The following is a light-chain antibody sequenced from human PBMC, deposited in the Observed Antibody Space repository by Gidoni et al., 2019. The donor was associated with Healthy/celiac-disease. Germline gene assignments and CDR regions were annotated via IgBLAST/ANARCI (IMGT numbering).Light chain of an antibody. CDR2: DAS. V-gene: IGKV3-11*01. CDR1: QSVSSY. Sequence: EIVLTQSPATLSLSPGERATLSCRASQSVSSYLAWYQQKPGQAPRLLIYDASNRATGIPARFSGSGSGTEFNLNISSREPEDFAVYYCQQRSNWPFTFRPWDQSGYQT. J-gene: IGKJ3*01. CDR3: QQRSNWPFT.